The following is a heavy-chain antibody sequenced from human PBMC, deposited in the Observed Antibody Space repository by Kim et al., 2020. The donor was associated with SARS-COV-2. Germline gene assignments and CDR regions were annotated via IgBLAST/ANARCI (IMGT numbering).Heavy chain of an antibody. CDR2: VYDGGNT. Sequence: SETLSLTCSVTGAPIDGPYWSWIRQPPGKGLEWIGYVYDGGNTIDYSPSLRSRVSMSVDKPKNQFSLKVQSVTAADTAVYYCARGDGSAGYYYYGMDVWGQGTTVTVSS. V-gene: IGHV4-59*11. J-gene: IGHJ6*02. CDR1: GAPIDGPY. CDR3: ARGDGSAGYYYYGMDV. D-gene: IGHD3-10*01.